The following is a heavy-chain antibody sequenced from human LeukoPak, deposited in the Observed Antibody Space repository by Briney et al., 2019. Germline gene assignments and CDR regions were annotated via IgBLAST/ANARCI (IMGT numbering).Heavy chain of an antibody. CDR3: ASHGDIVVGDYYYMDV. J-gene: IGHJ6*03. D-gene: IGHD2-21*01. CDR2: ISGSGGST. CDR1: GFTFSSYA. Sequence: PGGSLRLSCAASGFTFSSYAMSWVRQAPGKGLEWVSAISGSGGSTYYADSVKGRFTISRDNSKNTLYLQMNSLRAEDTAVYYCASHGDIVVGDYYYMDVWGKGATVTISS. V-gene: IGHV3-23*01.